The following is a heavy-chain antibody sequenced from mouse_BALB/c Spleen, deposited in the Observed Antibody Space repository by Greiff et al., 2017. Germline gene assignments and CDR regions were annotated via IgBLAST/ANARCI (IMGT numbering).Heavy chain of an antibody. Sequence: VKLQQSGPGLVAPSQSLSITCTVSGFSLTSYGVHWVRQPPGKGLEWLGVIWAGGSTNYNSALMSRLSISKDNSKSQVFLKMNSLQTDDTAMYYCAREGLRYPYYFDYWGQGTTLTVSS. D-gene: IGHD1-1*01. CDR3: AREGLRYPYYFDY. V-gene: IGHV2-9*02. J-gene: IGHJ2*01. CDR1: GFSLTSYG. CDR2: IWAGGST.